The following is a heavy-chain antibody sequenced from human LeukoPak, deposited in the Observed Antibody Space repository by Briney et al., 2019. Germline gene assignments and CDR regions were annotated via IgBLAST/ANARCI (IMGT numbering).Heavy chain of an antibody. Sequence: HTGGSLRLSCAASGFSFNSDWMDWVRQAPGKGLEWVANIKHDESEKNYLDSVKGRFTISRDNAQNSLYLQMNGLRAEDTAVYYCTRRLDDWGQGTLVTVSS. CDR1: GFSFNSDW. CDR2: IKHDESEK. J-gene: IGHJ4*02. D-gene: IGHD3-16*01. CDR3: TRRLDD. V-gene: IGHV3-7*01.